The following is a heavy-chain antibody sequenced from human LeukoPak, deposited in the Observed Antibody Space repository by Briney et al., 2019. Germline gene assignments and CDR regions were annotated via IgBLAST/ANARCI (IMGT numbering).Heavy chain of an antibody. D-gene: IGHD6-19*01. CDR3: ARTSSSGLVGGYYFDY. CDR2: IYSGGST. CDR1: GFTVSSNY. V-gene: IGHV3-53*01. Sequence: GGSLRLSCAASGFTVSSNYMSWVRQAPGKGLEWVSVIYSGGSTYYADSVKGRFTISRDNSKNTLYLQMNSLRAEDTAVYYCARTSSSGLVGGYYFDYWGQGTLVTVSS. J-gene: IGHJ4*02.